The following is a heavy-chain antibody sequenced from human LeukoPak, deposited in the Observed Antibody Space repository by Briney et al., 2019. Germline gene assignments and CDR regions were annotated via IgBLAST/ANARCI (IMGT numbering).Heavy chain of an antibody. V-gene: IGHV4-34*01. CDR3: ARARLEWLLRRYFDY. Sequence: SETLSLTCAVYGGSFSVYYWSWIRQPPGKGLEWIGEINHSGSTNYNPSLKSRVTISVDTSKNQFSLKLSSVTAADTAVYYCARARLEWLLRRYFDYWGQGTLVTVSS. D-gene: IGHD3-3*01. CDR2: INHSGST. J-gene: IGHJ4*02. CDR1: GGSFSVYY.